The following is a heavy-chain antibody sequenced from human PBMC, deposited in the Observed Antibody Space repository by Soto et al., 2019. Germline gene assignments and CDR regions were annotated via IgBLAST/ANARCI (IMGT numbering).Heavy chain of an antibody. CDR3: ARDRSSSSGYYYYGMDV. J-gene: IGHJ6*02. Sequence: SETLSLTCAVSGGSIISGGYSWSWIRQPPGKGLEWIGYIYHSGSTYYNPSLKSRVTISVDRSKNQFSLKLSSVTAADTAVYYCARDRSSSSGYYYYGMDVWGQGTTVTVSS. CDR1: GGSIISGGYS. CDR2: IYHSGST. V-gene: IGHV4-30-2*01. D-gene: IGHD6-6*01.